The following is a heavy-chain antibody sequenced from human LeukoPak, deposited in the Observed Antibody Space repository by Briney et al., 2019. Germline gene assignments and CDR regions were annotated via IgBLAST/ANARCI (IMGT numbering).Heavy chain of an antibody. J-gene: IGHJ4*02. CDR1: GFTFDDYA. D-gene: IGHD3-3*01. Sequence: GRSLRLSCAASGFTFDDYAMHWVRQAPGKGLEWVSGISWNSGSIGYADSVKGRFTISRDNAKNSLYLQMNSLRAEDTALYYCAKDIWKRGWYFDYWGQGTLVTVSS. V-gene: IGHV3-9*01. CDR2: ISWNSGSI. CDR3: AKDIWKRGWYFDY.